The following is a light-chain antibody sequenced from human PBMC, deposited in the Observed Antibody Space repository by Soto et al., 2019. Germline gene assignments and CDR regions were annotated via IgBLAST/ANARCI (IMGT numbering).Light chain of an antibody. CDR3: QQYGSSPWT. J-gene: IGKJ1*01. CDR2: RAS. CDR1: QSVSSNY. V-gene: IGKV3-20*01. Sequence: EIVLTQSPGTLSLSPGERATLSCRASQSVSSNYLAWYQQKPGQAPRLLIYRASSRATGIPDRFSGSGSGTDFTLTNSRLEPEDFAVYYCQQYGSSPWTFGQGTKVEIK.